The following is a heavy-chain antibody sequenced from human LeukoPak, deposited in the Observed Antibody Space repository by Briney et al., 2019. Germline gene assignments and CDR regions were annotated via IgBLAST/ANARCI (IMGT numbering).Heavy chain of an antibody. Sequence: GGSLRLSCAASGFTFSSYAMSCVRRAPGKGLEWVSAISGSGGSTYYADSVKGRFTISRDNSKNTLCLQMNSLRAEDTAVYYCAKALGHDSSGYYPYYFDYWGQGTLVTVSS. V-gene: IGHV3-23*01. CDR2: ISGSGGST. CDR3: AKALGHDSSGYYPYYFDY. D-gene: IGHD3-22*01. J-gene: IGHJ4*02. CDR1: GFTFSSYA.